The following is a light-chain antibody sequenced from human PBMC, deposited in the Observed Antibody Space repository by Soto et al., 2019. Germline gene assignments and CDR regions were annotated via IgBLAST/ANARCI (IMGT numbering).Light chain of an antibody. V-gene: IGKV1-5*03. CDR2: DAS. J-gene: IGKJ1*01. CDR1: QSIRSY. CDR3: QQYNTYSWT. Sequence: DIQMTQSPSSLSASVGDRVTITVGASQSIRSYLTWYQQKPGKAPKLLIFDASSLESGVPSRFSGSGSATEFTLTISSLQPDDFATYYCQQYNTYSWTFGQGTKVDIK.